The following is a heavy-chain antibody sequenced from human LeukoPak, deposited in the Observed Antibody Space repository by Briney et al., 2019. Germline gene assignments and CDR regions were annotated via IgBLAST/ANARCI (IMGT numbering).Heavy chain of an antibody. Sequence: ASVTVSYMATGYTLTVYYMHWVRQAPGQGIEWMGWINPNSGGTNYAQKFQGRVTMTRDTSISTAYMELSRLRSDDTAVYYCAREYYYDSSGYYGSWGQGTLVTVSS. D-gene: IGHD3-22*01. CDR1: GYTLTVYY. J-gene: IGHJ4*02. CDR2: INPNSGGT. CDR3: AREYYYDSSGYYGS. V-gene: IGHV1-2*02.